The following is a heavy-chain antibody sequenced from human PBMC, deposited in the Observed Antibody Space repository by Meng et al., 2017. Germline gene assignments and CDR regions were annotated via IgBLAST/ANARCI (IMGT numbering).Heavy chain of an antibody. CDR2: ITKDGSRK. J-gene: IGHJ4*02. CDR3: ARDFDY. CDR1: GFSFSNYE. Sequence: QVQVVHLGVDVVPPGWSLTISSAASGFSFSNYEMHWVRQAPGKRLEWVACITKDGSRKYYLGSVRGRFTISRDNSKNTLYLEMNSLRSEDTALYYCARDFDYWGQGTLVTVSS. V-gene: IGHV3-30*16.